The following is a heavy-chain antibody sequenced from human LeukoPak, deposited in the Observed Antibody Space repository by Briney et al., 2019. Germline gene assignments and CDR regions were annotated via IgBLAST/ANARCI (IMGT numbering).Heavy chain of an antibody. J-gene: IGHJ4*02. CDR3: AKDGDYYFDY. V-gene: IGHV3-9*01. CDR2: ISWNSGSI. Sequence: GGSLRLSCAASGFTFDDYAMHWVRQAPGKGLEWVSGISWNSGSIGYADSVKGRFTISRDNAKNSLYLQMNSLRAEDTALYYCAKDGDYYFDYWGQGTLVTVSS. CDR1: GFTFDDYA.